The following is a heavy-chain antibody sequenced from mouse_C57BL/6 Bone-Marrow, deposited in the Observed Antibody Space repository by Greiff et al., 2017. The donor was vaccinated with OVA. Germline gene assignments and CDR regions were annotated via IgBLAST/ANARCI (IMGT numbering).Heavy chain of an antibody. CDR2: IRSKSNNYET. CDR1: GFSFNTYA. D-gene: IGHD1-1*01. CDR3: APIYYGNDMGY. V-gene: IGHV10-1*01. J-gene: IGHJ4*01. Sequence: EAGGGLVQPKGSLKLSCAASGFSFNTYALNLVRQAPGKGLEWVARIRSKSNNYETYYADSVKDRFTNSRDDSESMLDLQMNNWKTKDTAMYYSAPIYYGNDMGYWGQRTAVTVA.